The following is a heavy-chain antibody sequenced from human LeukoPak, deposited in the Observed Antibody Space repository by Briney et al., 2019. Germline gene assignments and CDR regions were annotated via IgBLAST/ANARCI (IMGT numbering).Heavy chain of an antibody. CDR1: GFTFSSYA. Sequence: GGSLRLSCAASGFTFSSYAMHWVRQAPGKGLEWVAVVSYDGSNKYYADSVKGRFTISRDNSKNTLYLQMNSLRVEDTAVYYCAKDYYYSSGSYYPPGNWFDPWGQGTLVTVSS. CDR2: VSYDGSNK. V-gene: IGHV3-30*18. CDR3: AKDYYYSSGSYYPPGNWFDP. J-gene: IGHJ5*02. D-gene: IGHD3-10*01.